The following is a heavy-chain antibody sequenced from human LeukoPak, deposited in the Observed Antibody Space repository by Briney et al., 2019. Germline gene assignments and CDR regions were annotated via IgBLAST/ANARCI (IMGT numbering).Heavy chain of an antibody. Sequence: GGSLRLSCAASGFTFSSYSMNWVRQAPGKGLEWVSSISSTSSYIYYADSVKGRFTISRDNAKNSLYLQMNSLRAEDTAVYYCARDRRYSGHDSYDYWGQGTLVTVSS. CDR2: ISSTSSYI. V-gene: IGHV3-21*01. J-gene: IGHJ4*02. CDR1: GFTFSSYS. D-gene: IGHD5-12*01. CDR3: ARDRRYSGHDSYDY.